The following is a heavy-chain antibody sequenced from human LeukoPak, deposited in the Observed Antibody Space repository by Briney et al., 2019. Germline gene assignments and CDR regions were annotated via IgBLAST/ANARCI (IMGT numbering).Heavy chain of an antibody. CDR1: GYTFTSYA. V-gene: IGHV1-3*01. D-gene: IGHD3-10*01. Sequence: ASVKVSCKASGYTFTSYAMHWVRQAPGQRLEWMGWINACNGNTKYSQKFQGRVTITRDTSASTAYMELSSLRSEDTAVYYCARAAYAGWFGELYYFDYWGQGTLVTVSS. CDR3: ARAAYAGWFGELYYFDY. CDR2: INACNGNT. J-gene: IGHJ4*02.